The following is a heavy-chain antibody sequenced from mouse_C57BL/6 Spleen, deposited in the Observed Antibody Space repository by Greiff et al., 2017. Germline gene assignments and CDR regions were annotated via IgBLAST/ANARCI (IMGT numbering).Heavy chain of an antibody. Sequence: VQLQQPGAELVKPGASVKVSCKSSGYTFTSYWMHWVKQRPGQGLEWIGRIHPSDSDTNYNQKFKGKATLTVDKSSSPAYMQLCSLTAGDSAVYYWAIFGFGCYYSAYWGQGTLVTGSS. V-gene: IGHV1-74*01. CDR2: IHPSDSDT. CDR3: AIFGFGCYYSAY. J-gene: IGHJ3*01. CDR1: GYTFTSYW. D-gene: IGHD2-3*01.